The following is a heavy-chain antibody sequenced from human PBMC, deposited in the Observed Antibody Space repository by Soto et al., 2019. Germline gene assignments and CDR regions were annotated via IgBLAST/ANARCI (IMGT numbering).Heavy chain of an antibody. CDR1: GFTFSSYA. CDR2: ISGGGGST. D-gene: IGHD1-20*01. V-gene: IGHV3-23*01. Sequence: EVQLLESGGDLVQPGGSLRLSCAASGFTFSSYAMSWVRQAPGKGLEWVSVISGGGGSTYYADSVKGRFTISRDNSKNTLYLQMNSLRVEDTALYYCAKGLRSITGTTDAFDIWGQGTMVTVSS. CDR3: AKGLRSITGTTDAFDI. J-gene: IGHJ3*02.